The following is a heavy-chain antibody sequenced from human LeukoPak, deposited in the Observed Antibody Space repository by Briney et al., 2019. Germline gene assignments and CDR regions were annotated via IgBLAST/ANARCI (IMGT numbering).Heavy chain of an antibody. CDR1: GFTFSDYY. V-gene: IGHV3-23*01. Sequence: GGSLRLSCAASGFTFSDYYMSWVRQAPGRGLEWVSAISTTGGTTYYADSVRGRFTISRDNSRNTLYLQMNSLRAEDTAIYYCAKNGDRGAYCSGGTCYPYYYYYMDVWGKGTTVTISS. CDR2: ISTTGGTT. J-gene: IGHJ6*03. D-gene: IGHD2-15*01. CDR3: AKNGDRGAYCSGGTCYPYYYYYMDV.